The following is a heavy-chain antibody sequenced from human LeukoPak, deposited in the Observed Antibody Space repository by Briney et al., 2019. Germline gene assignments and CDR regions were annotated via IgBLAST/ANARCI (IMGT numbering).Heavy chain of an antibody. J-gene: IGHJ6*04. CDR2: INNDGRGK. CDR3: VRDDGDV. CDR1: GFTFTDFW. V-gene: IGHV3-7*03. Sequence: GGSLRLSCTFSGFTFTDFWMKWVRQAPGKGLEWVASINNDGRGKYSVDSVRDRVTISRDNAKNSLHLQINSLTVEDTAIYYCVRDDGDVWGKGTTVTVSS.